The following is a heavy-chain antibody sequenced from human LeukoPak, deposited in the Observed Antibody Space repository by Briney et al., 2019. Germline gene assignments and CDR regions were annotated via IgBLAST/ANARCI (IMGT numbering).Heavy chain of an antibody. J-gene: IGHJ4*02. CDR1: GYTLTELS. D-gene: IGHD3-10*01. V-gene: IGHV1-24*01. CDR3: ASTMVRDRGGY. CDR2: FDPEDGET. Sequence: GASVKVSCKVSGYTLTELSMHWVRQAPGKGLEWMGGFDPEDGETIYAQKFQGRVTMTGDTSTDTAYMELSSLRSEDTAVYYCASTMVRDRGGYWGQGTLVTVSS.